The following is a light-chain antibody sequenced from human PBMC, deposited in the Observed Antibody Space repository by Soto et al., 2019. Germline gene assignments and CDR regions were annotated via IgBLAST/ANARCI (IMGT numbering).Light chain of an antibody. CDR3: QPYDIWPLT. CDR2: DAS. V-gene: IGKV3-15*01. J-gene: IGKJ4*01. Sequence: VLSQSPATLSLSTGGGVTLSCRSSQGIVDTLAWYQHKPGQTPRLLIYDASSRATGVPARFSGSGSGPEFTLTISRLQSEDFAIYYCQPYDIWPLTFGGGTKVDIK. CDR1: QGIVDT.